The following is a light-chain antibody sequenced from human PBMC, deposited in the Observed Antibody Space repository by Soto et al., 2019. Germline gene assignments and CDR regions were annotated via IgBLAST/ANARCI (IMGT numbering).Light chain of an antibody. J-gene: IGLJ3*02. CDR3: QSYDSSNPYWV. CDR2: EDN. Sequence: NFMLTQPHSVSESPGKTVTISCTRSSGSIASNYVQWYQQRPGSSPTTVIYEDNQSPSGVPDRFSGSIDSSSNSASLTISGLKTEDEADYYCQSYDSSNPYWVFGGWTKLNVL. V-gene: IGLV6-57*01. CDR1: SGSIASNY.